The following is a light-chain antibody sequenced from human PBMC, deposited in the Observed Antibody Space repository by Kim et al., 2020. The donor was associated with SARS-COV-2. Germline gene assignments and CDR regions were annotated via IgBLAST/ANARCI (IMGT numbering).Light chain of an antibody. J-gene: IGKJ2*01. CDR2: DAP. CDR1: QSFSTW. V-gene: IGKV1-5*01. Sequence: DIQMTQSPSTLSASVGDRVTITCRASQSFSTWLAWYQQKPGKAPKVLIYDAPSLETGVPSRFSGSESGTEFTLTISSLQPDDFATYYCQQYNTYSYTFGQGTKLEI. CDR3: QQYNTYSYT.